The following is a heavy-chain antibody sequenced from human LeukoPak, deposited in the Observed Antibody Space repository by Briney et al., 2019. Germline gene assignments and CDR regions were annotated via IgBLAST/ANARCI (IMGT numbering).Heavy chain of an antibody. CDR1: GFTVSSNY. CDR3: ASQIIAAAGTLGTAVYYFDY. Sequence: GGSLRLSCAASGFTVSSNYMSWVRQAPGKGLEWVSVIYSGGSTYNADSVKGRFTISRDNSKNTLYLQMNSLRAEDTAVYYRASQIIAAAGTLGTAVYYFDYWGQGTLVTVSS. CDR2: IYSGGST. J-gene: IGHJ4*02. D-gene: IGHD6-13*01. V-gene: IGHV3-53*01.